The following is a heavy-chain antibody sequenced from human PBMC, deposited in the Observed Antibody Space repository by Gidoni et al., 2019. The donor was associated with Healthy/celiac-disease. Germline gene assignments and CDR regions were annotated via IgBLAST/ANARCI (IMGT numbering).Heavy chain of an antibody. V-gene: IGHV4-61*01. CDR2: IYYSGCT. Sequence: QVQLQESGPGLVKPSETLSLTCTVSGGSVSSGSYSWSCNRQPPGKGLEWIGYIYYSGCTNDNPSLKSRVTISVDTSKNQFSLKLSSVTAADTAVYYCARAMRYCSGGSCRAFDPWGQGTLVTVSS. CDR1: GGSVSSGSYS. CDR3: ARAMRYCSGGSCRAFDP. D-gene: IGHD2-15*01. J-gene: IGHJ5*02.